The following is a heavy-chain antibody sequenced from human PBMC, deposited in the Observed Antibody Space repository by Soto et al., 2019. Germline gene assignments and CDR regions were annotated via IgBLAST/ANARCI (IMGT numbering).Heavy chain of an antibody. Sequence: VQLVESGGVVVQPGGSLRLSCAASGFTFDDYTMHWVRQAPGKGLEWVSLISWDGGSTYYADSVKGRFTISRDNSKNSLYLQMNSLRTEDTALYYCAKASGSRLRFDYWGQGTLVTVSS. D-gene: IGHD1-26*01. CDR1: GFTFDDYT. CDR2: ISWDGGST. J-gene: IGHJ4*02. V-gene: IGHV3-43*01. CDR3: AKASGSRLRFDY.